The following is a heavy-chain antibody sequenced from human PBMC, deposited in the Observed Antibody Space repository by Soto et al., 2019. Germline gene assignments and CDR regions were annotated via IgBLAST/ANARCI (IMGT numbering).Heavy chain of an antibody. J-gene: IGHJ4*02. CDR1: GYTFTSYN. V-gene: IGHV1-3*01. CDR2: INVGNGNT. CDR3: ATPQDYDDCLDP. D-gene: IGHD3-22*01. Sequence: VKVSCKASGYTFTSYNIHWVRQAPGQRLEWMGWINVGNGNTRYSQKFQGRLTLTRDTPGNTAYLELNSLISEDTAVYYCATPQDYDDCLDPWGQGTLVTVSS.